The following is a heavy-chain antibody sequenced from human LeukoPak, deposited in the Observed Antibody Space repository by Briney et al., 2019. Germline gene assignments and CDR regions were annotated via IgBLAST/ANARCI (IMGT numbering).Heavy chain of an antibody. CDR2: IWYDGSNK. Sequence: GGSLRLSCAASGSTFSSYGMHWVRQAPGKGLEWVAVIWYDGSNKYYADSVKGRFTISRDNSKNTLYLQMNSLRAEDTAVYYCARDLYYDILTGYYSNYGMDVWGQGTTVTVSS. D-gene: IGHD3-9*01. J-gene: IGHJ6*02. CDR3: ARDLYYDILTGYYSNYGMDV. CDR1: GSTFSSYG. V-gene: IGHV3-33*01.